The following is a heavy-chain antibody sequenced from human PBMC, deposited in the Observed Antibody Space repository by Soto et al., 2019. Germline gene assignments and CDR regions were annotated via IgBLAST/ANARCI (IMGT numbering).Heavy chain of an antibody. CDR2: IYYSGST. V-gene: IGHV4-39*07. J-gene: IGHJ4*02. D-gene: IGHD3-22*01. CDR3: ARDYYDSSGYYYFDY. Sequence: LSETLSLTCTVSGDSISSSSYYWGWIRQPLGRGLEWIGSIYYSGSTYYNPSLKSRVTISVDTSKNQFSLKLSSVTAADTAVYYCARDYYDSSGYYYFDYWGQGTLVTVSS. CDR1: GDSISSSSYY.